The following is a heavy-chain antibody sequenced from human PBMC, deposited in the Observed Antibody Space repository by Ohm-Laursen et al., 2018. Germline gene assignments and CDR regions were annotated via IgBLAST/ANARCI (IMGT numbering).Heavy chain of an antibody. J-gene: IGHJ6*02. CDR1: GFTFSTYS. Sequence: SLRLSCEASGFTFSTYSMNWVRQAPGKGLEWVSHVSGSGYTKYYGDSVKGRFTISRDNAENSLYLQMNSLRADDTAVYYCAREQFDYNVPLPRGGMDVWGQGTTVTVSS. V-gene: IGHV3-48*01. CDR3: AREQFDYNVPLPRGGMDV. D-gene: IGHD4/OR15-4a*01. CDR2: VSGSGYTK.